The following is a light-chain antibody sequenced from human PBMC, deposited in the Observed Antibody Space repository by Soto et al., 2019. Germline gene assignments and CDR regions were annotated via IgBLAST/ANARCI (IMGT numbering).Light chain of an antibody. CDR3: QQSYSTPFT. J-gene: IGKJ3*01. CDR1: QSISNY. CDR2: AAS. V-gene: IGKV1-39*01. Sequence: DIQMTQSPSSLSASVGDSVTITCRASQSISNYLNWYQQKPGKAPKLLVYAASSLQSGVPSRFSGSGSGTDFTLTSSSLQPEDFATYYCQQSYSTPFTFGPGTKVYIK.